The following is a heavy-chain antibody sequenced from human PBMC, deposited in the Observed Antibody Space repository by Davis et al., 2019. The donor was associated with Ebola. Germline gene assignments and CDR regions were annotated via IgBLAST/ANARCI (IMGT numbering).Heavy chain of an antibody. Sequence: PSETLSLTCTVSGGSISSSSYYWGWIRQPPGKGLEWIGSIYYSGSTYYNPSLKSRVTISVDTSKNQFSLKLSSVTAADTAVYYCARQQLARKTYYFDYWGQGTLVTVSS. CDR2: IYYSGST. CDR3: ARQQLARKTYYFDY. D-gene: IGHD6-6*01. CDR1: GGSISSSSYY. J-gene: IGHJ4*02. V-gene: IGHV4-39*01.